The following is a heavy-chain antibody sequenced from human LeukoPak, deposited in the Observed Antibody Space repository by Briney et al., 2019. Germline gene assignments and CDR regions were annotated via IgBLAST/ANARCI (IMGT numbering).Heavy chain of an antibody. Sequence: ASVKVSCKASGYAFSDYFVHWVRQAPGQGLEWMGWINPKSGVTKYAQNFQGRVTMVRDTATSTVYMDLSSLTSDDTAVYFCARGWGSLYYFDFWGQGTLVTVSS. CDR2: INPKSGVT. CDR1: GYAFSDYF. D-gene: IGHD3-16*01. J-gene: IGHJ4*02. V-gene: IGHV1-2*02. CDR3: ARGWGSLYYFDF.